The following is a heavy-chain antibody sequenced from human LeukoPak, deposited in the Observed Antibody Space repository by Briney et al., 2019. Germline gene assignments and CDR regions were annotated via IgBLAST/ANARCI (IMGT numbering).Heavy chain of an antibody. V-gene: IGHV3-48*02. CDR2: ISSSGNAI. J-gene: IGHJ4*02. Sequence: GGSLRLSCAASGFTFSSYSMNWVRQAPGKGLEWVSYISSSGNAIYYADSVKGRFTISRDHAKNSLYLQMNSLRDEDTAVYYCAQQQLVRSDYWGQGTLVTVSS. CDR3: AQQQLVRSDY. CDR1: GFTFSSYS. D-gene: IGHD6-13*01.